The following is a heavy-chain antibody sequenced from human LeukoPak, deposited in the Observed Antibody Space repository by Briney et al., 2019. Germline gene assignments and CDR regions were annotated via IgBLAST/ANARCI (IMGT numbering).Heavy chain of an antibody. V-gene: IGHV3-43*01. CDR3: AKELDTMFFDY. J-gene: IGHJ4*02. CDR1: GFTFYRYT. CDR2: AGWAGGTT. D-gene: IGHD3-10*02. Sequence: PGGSLRLSCATSGFTFYRYTIHWVRQAPGKGLEWVSLAGWAGGTTYYSDSVRGRFTISRDSGKNSVYLQMNSPTTDDTAFYFCAKELDTMFFDYWGQGALVTVSS.